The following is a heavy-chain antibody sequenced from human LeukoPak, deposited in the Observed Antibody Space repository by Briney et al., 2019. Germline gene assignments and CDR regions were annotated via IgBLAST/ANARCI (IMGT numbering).Heavy chain of an antibody. D-gene: IGHD3-9*01. CDR1: GFTFSGYE. J-gene: IGHJ4*02. Sequence: GGSLRLSCAASGFTFSGYEMNWVRQAPGKGLEWVSYIGSSGSPIYYADSVKGRFTISRDNAKNSLYLQMNSLRAEDTAVYYCAREGGVVLTGYYGSFDYWGQGTLVTVSS. CDR3: AREGGVVLTGYYGSFDY. CDR2: IGSSGSPI. V-gene: IGHV3-48*03.